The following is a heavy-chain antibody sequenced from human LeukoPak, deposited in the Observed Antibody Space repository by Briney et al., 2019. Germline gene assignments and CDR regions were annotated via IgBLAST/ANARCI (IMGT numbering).Heavy chain of an antibody. CDR1: VGXFSSYA. Sequence: SVQVSCKACVGXFSSYAISWVRQAAGQGLDWMGRIIPILGIANYAQKFQGRVTITADKSTSTAYMELSSLRSEDTAVYDCASTSVAGTGEFDYWGQGTLVIVSS. CDR2: IIPILGIA. D-gene: IGHD6-19*01. J-gene: IGHJ4*02. V-gene: IGHV1-69*04. CDR3: ASTSVAGTGEFDY.